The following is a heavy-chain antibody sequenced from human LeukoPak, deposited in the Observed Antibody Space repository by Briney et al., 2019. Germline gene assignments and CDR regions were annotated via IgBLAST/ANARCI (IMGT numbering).Heavy chain of an antibody. CDR3: VRSSGGTCYSFPSGY. D-gene: IGHD2-15*01. CDR2: ISFDGTNK. V-gene: IGHV3-30*04. Sequence: GGPLRLSCAASGFTFNSYAMHWVRQAPGKGLEWVAVISFDGTNKYYADSVKGRFTISRDNSKSTLYLQMNSLRAEDRAKYYCVRSSGGTCYSFPSGYWGQGTLVTVSS. J-gene: IGHJ4*02. CDR1: GFTFNSYA.